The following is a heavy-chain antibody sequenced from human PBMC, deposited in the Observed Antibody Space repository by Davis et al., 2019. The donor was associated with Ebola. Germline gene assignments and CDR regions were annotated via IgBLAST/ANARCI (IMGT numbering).Heavy chain of an antibody. V-gene: IGHV1-18*04. CDR1: GYTFTSYG. CDR2: INPHNGNT. CDR3: ARAQFPTTSDH. Sequence: ASVKVSCKASGYTFTSYGITWVRQAPGQGLEWMGWINPHNGNTNYARNVQGRVTLTTDTSTSTAYMEVGSLRSDDTAVYYCARAQFPTTSDHWGQGTLVTVSS. D-gene: IGHD1-1*01. J-gene: IGHJ4*02.